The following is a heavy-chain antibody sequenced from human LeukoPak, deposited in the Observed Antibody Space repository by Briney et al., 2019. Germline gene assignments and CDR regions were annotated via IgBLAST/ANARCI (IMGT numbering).Heavy chain of an antibody. V-gene: IGHV3-21*01. CDR3: AREYYDILTGYSLDDY. CDR1: GFTVSSNY. CDR2: ISSSSSYI. D-gene: IGHD3-9*01. Sequence: AGGSLRLSCAASGFTVSSNYMSWVRQAPGKGLEWVSSISSSSSYIYYADSVKGRFTISRDNAKNSLYLQMNSLRAEDTAVYYCAREYYDILTGYSLDDYWGQGTLVTVSS. J-gene: IGHJ4*02.